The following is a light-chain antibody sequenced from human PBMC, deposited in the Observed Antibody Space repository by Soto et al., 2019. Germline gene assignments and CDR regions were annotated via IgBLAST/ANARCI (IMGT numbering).Light chain of an antibody. CDR3: QSADSSGTYKV. Sequence: SYELTQPPSVSVSPGQTARITCSGDALPKQYAYWYQQKPGQAPVLVIYKDSERPSGIPERFSGSSSGTTVTLTISGVQAEDEADYYCQSADSSGTYKVFDGGTKVTVL. J-gene: IGLJ2*01. CDR1: ALPKQY. V-gene: IGLV3-25*03. CDR2: KDS.